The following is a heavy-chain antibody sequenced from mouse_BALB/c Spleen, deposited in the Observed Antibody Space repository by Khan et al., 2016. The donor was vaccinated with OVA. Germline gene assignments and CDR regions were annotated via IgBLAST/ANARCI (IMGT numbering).Heavy chain of an antibody. CDR1: GYSFTGYF. Sequence: VQLKQSGPELVKPGASVKISCKASGYSFTGYFMNWVMQSHGKSLEWIGRINPYNGDTFYNQKFKGKATLTVDKSSSTAHMELRSLASEDSAVYYCARSPYDGNYFDYWGQGTTLTVSS. V-gene: IGHV1-20*02. CDR3: ARSPYDGNYFDY. J-gene: IGHJ2*01. CDR2: INPYNGDT. D-gene: IGHD2-10*01.